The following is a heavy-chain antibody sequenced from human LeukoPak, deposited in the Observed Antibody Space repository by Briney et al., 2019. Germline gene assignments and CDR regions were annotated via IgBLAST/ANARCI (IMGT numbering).Heavy chain of an antibody. D-gene: IGHD2-21*02. J-gene: IGHJ4*02. V-gene: IGHV3-30*18. CDR2: ISYDGRHI. CDR3: ANGRFAETAEFDY. CDR1: GFIFGTYD. Sequence: GGSPRLSCAASGFIFGTYDMHRVRQAPGKGLEWVAGISYDGRHIYYAESVKGRFTISRDNSKNTLYLQMNSLGPEDTAVYYCANGRFAETAEFDYWGQGTLVTVSS.